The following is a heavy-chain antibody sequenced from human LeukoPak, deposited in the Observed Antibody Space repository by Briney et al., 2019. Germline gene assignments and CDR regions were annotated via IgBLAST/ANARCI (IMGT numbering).Heavy chain of an antibody. CDR1: GFTFSNYA. Sequence: GGSLRLSCVASGFTFSNYAMNWVRQAPGKGLEWVSGISGSGGSTYYADSVKGRFTISRDDSKNTLYLQMNSLRAEDTALYYCAKEGFTMVRGVITRGYFDYWGQGTLVTVSS. D-gene: IGHD3-10*01. V-gene: IGHV3-23*01. CDR3: AKEGFTMVRGVITRGYFDY. CDR2: ISGSGGST. J-gene: IGHJ4*02.